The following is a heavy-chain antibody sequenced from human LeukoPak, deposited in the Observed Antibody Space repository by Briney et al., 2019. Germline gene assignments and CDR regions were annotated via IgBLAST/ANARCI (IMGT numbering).Heavy chain of an antibody. J-gene: IGHJ4*02. CDR2: ISSSSSYI. CDR3: AGTWAGYCSSTSCFFDY. V-gene: IGHV3-21*01. CDR1: GFTFSSST. D-gene: IGHD2-2*01. Sequence: GGSLRLSCAASGFTFSSSTMNWVRQAPGRGLEWVSSISSSSSYIYYADSVKGRFTISRDNAKNSLYLQMNSLRAEDTAVYYCAGTWAGYCSSTSCFFDYWGQGTLVTVSS.